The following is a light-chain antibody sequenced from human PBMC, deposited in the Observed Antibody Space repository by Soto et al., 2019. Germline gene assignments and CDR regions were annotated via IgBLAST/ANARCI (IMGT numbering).Light chain of an antibody. Sequence: QPALAQPASVSGSPGQSIAISCTGTSSDVGFYNYVSWYQQHPGKAPKLMVYDVNNRPSGVSNRFSGSKSGNTACLTISGLQAEAEADYYCTSYTPSSTYVFGTGTKVTVL. CDR3: TSYTPSSTYV. CDR2: DVN. J-gene: IGLJ1*01. V-gene: IGLV2-14*03. CDR1: SSDVGFYNY.